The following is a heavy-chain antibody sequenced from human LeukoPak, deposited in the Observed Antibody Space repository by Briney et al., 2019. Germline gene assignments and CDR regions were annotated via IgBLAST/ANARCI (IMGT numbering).Heavy chain of an antibody. J-gene: IGHJ6*02. V-gene: IGHV4-59*12. CDR1: GGSISSYY. D-gene: IGHD2-15*01. Sequence: SETLSLTCTVSGGSISSYYWSWIRQPPGKGLGWIGYIYYSGSTNYNPSLKSRVTISVDTSKNQFSLKLSSVTAADTAVYYCARGVVVAATPLYYYGMDVWGQGTTVTVSS. CDR2: IYYSGST. CDR3: ARGVVVAATPLYYYGMDV.